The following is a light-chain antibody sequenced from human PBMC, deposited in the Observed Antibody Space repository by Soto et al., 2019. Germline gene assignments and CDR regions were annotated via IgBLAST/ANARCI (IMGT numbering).Light chain of an antibody. CDR3: CSFARSTTFYV. CDR2: EGD. Sequence: QSALTQPASVSGSPGQSITISCRGTSSDVGSSNLVSWYQQHPGKAPKLIIFEGDRRPSGVSGRFSGSKSGNTASLTTSGLPAEDEDDYYCCSFARSTTFYVFGTGTKVTVL. V-gene: IGLV2-23*01. CDR1: SSDVGSSNL. J-gene: IGLJ1*01.